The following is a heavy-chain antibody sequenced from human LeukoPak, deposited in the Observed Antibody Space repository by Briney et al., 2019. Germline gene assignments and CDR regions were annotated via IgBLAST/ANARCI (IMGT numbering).Heavy chain of an antibody. CDR1: GGTFNSYA. J-gene: IGHJ4*02. D-gene: IGHD6-19*01. V-gene: IGHV1-69*05. Sequence: SVTVSCKASGGTFNSYAISWVRQAPGQGLEWMGGVIPIFGTANYAQKFQGRVTITTDKSTSTAYMELSSLRSGNTAVYYCARGTWYSRGCYFDYWGQGTLVTVSS. CDR3: ARGTWYSRGCYFDY. CDR2: VIPIFGTA.